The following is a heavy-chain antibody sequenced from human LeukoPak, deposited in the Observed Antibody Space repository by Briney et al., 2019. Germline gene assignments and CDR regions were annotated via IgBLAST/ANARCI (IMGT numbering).Heavy chain of an antibody. CDR3: AKGVGATLGTMDYYYYYMDV. CDR2: ISYDGSNK. V-gene: IGHV3-30-3*01. D-gene: IGHD1-26*01. Sequence: GGSLRLSCAASGFTFSSYAMHWVRQAPGKGLEWVAVISYDGSNKYYADSVKGRFTISRDNSKNTLYLQMNSLRAEDTAVYYCAKGVGATLGTMDYYYYYMDVWGKGTTVTVSS. CDR1: GFTFSSYA. J-gene: IGHJ6*03.